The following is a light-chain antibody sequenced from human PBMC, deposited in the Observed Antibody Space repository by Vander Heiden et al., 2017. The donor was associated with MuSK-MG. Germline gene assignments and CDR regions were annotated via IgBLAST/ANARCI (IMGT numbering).Light chain of an antibody. CDR1: CFTIGSNI. J-gene: IGLJ2*01. V-gene: IGLV1-44*01. CDR2: SNN. CDR3: AAWDDSLNGRV. Sequence: QSVLTPPPSASGTPGQTVAVSCSGSCFTIGSNIVSWYQQLPGTAPKLLIYSNNQRPSGVSDRFSGSTSGTSASLAISGSQSEDEADYYCAAWDDSLNGRVFGEGTKLTVL.